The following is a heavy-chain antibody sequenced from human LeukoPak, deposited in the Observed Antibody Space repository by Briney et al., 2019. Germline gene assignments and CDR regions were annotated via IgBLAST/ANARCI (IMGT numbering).Heavy chain of an antibody. J-gene: IGHJ4*02. CDR2: IKQDGSEK. V-gene: IGHV3-7*05. CDR3: TRLPSGFSFDY. D-gene: IGHD6-19*01. Sequence: GGSLRLSCAASGFTFSSYWMSWVRQAPGKGLEWVANIKQDGSEKYYVDSVKGRFTISRDNAKNSLYLQMNSLKTEDTAVYYCTRLPSGFSFDYWGQGTLVTVSS. CDR1: GFTFSSYW.